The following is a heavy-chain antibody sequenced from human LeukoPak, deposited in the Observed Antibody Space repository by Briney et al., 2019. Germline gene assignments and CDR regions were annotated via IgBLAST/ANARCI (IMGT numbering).Heavy chain of an antibody. CDR3: VKDSSGFLYYFDY. J-gene: IGHJ4*02. CDR2: ISSNGGST. CDR1: GFTFSSYA. D-gene: IGHD6-19*01. V-gene: IGHV3-64D*06. Sequence: PGGSLRLSCSASGFTFSSYAMHWVRQAPGRGLEYVSAISSNGGSTYYADSVKGRFTISRDNSKNTLYLQMSSLRAEDTAVYYCVKDSSGFLYYFDYWGQGTLVTVSS.